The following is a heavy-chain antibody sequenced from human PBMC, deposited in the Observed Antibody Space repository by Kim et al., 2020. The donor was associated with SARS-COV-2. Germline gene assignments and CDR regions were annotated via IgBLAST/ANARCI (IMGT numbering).Heavy chain of an antibody. CDR2: IIPIFGTA. D-gene: IGHD6-13*01. J-gene: IGHJ2*01. Sequence: SVKVSCKASGGTFSSYAISWVRQAPGQGLEWMGGIIPIFGTANYAQKFQGRVTITADESTSTAYMELSSLRSEDTAVYYCASGGGTPGIAAAGHWYFDLWGRGTLVTVSS. CDR3: ASGGGTPGIAAAGHWYFDL. CDR1: GGTFSSYA. V-gene: IGHV1-69*13.